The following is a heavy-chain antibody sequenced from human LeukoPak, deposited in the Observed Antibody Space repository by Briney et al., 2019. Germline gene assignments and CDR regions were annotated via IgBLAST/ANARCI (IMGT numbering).Heavy chain of an antibody. Sequence: GSLRLSCVASGFTVSNNYMSWVRQAPGKGLEWVSVIYSGGTTYYADSVKGRFTISRDNSNNTLYLQMNSLRAEDTAVYYCARAPPEKCSGGSCYSLDYWGQGTLVTVSS. CDR2: IYSGGTT. V-gene: IGHV3-53*01. D-gene: IGHD2-15*01. CDR1: GFTVSNNY. CDR3: ARAPPEKCSGGSCYSLDY. J-gene: IGHJ4*02.